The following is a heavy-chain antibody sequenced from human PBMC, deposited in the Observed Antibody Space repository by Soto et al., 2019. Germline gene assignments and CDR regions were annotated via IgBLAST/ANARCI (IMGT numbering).Heavy chain of an antibody. D-gene: IGHD6-13*01. Sequence: SVKVSCKASGGTFSIYAISWVRQAPGQGLEWMGGIIPIFGTANYAQKFQGRVTITADESTSTAYMELSSLRSEDTAVYYCARGVAAAGIGGYYYYGMDVWGQGTTVTVSS. CDR2: IIPIFGTA. CDR1: GGTFSIYA. V-gene: IGHV1-69*13. J-gene: IGHJ6*02. CDR3: ARGVAAAGIGGYYYYGMDV.